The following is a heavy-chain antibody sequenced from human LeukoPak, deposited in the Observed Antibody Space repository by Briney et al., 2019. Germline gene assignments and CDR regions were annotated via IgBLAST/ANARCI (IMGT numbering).Heavy chain of an antibody. CDR2: IDPSDSYT. V-gene: IGHV5-10-1*01. D-gene: IGHD3-10*01. J-gene: IGHJ4*02. CDR1: GYSFTSYW. Sequence: GESLKISCKGYGYSFTSYWIIWVRQMPGKGLERMGRIDPSDSYTNYSPSLQGHVTISADKSISAAYLQWSNLKASDTAMYYCARARGDHYSFDYWGQGTLVTVSS. CDR3: ARARGDHYSFDY.